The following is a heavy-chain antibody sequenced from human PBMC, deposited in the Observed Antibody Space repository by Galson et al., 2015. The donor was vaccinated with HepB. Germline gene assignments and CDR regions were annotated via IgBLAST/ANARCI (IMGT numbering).Heavy chain of an antibody. Sequence: TLSLTCSVSSDSIAGGGYHWTWIRQHAEKGLEYIGYIYHSGPTYFSPSLHGRVSMSIDTSQSQFSLQLSHVTAADTAVYYCARGYDFWNTHSLQHYFDYWGQGILVTVSS. CDR1: SDSIAGGGYH. CDR2: IYHSGPT. CDR3: ARGYDFWNTHSLQHYFDY. D-gene: IGHD3-3*01. J-gene: IGHJ4*02. V-gene: IGHV4-31*03.